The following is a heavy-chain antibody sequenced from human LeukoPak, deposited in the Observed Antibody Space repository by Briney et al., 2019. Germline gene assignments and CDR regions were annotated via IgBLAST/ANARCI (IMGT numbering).Heavy chain of an antibody. V-gene: IGHV4-61*02. J-gene: IGHJ4*02. CDR3: AKRPRRELQEPGDY. D-gene: IGHD1-26*01. Sequence: SETLSLTCTVSGGSISSGSYYWSWIRQPAGKGLEWIGRIYTSGSTNYNPSLKSRVTISVDTSKNQFSLKLSSVTAADTAVYYCAKRPRRELQEPGDYWGQGTLVTVSS. CDR1: GGSISSGSYY. CDR2: IYTSGST.